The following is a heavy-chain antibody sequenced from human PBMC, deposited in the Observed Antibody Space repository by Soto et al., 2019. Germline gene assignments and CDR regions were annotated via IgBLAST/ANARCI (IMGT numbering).Heavy chain of an antibody. J-gene: IGHJ4*02. Sequence: ASVKVSCKASGYSFTTYGISWVRQAPGQGLEWMGLISAYNGNTDYARKVQGRVTMTTDTSTSTAYMELRSLTSDDRAVYYCARAILGGYGYTALNYWGQGTPVTVSS. CDR1: GYSFTTYG. CDR2: ISAYNGNT. CDR3: ARAILGGYGYTALNY. V-gene: IGHV1-18*01. D-gene: IGHD3-16*01.